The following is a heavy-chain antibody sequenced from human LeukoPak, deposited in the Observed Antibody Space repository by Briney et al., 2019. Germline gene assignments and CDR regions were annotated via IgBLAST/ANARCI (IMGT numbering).Heavy chain of an antibody. Sequence: ASVKVSCKASGYTXTGYYMHWVRQAPGQGLEWMGWINPNSGGTNFAQKFQGRVTLTRDTSINTAYMELSSLRSDDTAVYYCARAKLDDCGGVCDQYFQHWGQGILVTVSS. D-gene: IGHD2-21*02. CDR1: GYTXTGYY. CDR3: ARAKLDDCGGVCDQYFQH. J-gene: IGHJ1*01. V-gene: IGHV1-2*02. CDR2: INPNSGGT.